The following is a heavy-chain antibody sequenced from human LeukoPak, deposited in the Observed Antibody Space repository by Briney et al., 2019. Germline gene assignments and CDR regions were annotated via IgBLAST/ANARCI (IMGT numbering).Heavy chain of an antibody. CDR2: IRYDGSNK. D-gene: IGHD6-13*01. Sequence: PGGSLRLSCAASGFTFSSYGMHWVRQAPGKRLEWVAFIRYDGSNKYYADSVKGRFTISRDNSKNTLYLQMNSLRAEDTAVYYCAKEPSSSWYYFDYWGQGTLVTVSS. CDR3: AKEPSSSWYYFDY. J-gene: IGHJ4*02. CDR1: GFTFSSYG. V-gene: IGHV3-30*02.